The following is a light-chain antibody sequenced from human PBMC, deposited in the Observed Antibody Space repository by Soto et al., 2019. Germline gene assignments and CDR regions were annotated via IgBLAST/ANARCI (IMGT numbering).Light chain of an antibody. V-gene: IGKV3-11*01. CDR3: QQRINWPIT. CDR2: DAS. CDR1: QSVSSY. Sequence: EIVLTQSPATLSLSPGERATLSCRASQSVSSYLASYQQKPGQAPRLLIYDASNRATGIPARFSGSGSGTDFTLTISSLEPEDFAVYYCQQRINWPITFGQGTRLEIK. J-gene: IGKJ5*01.